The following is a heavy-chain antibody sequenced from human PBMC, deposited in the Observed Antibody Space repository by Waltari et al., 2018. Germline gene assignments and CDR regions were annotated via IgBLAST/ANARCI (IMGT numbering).Heavy chain of an antibody. Sequence: EEQLVESGGGLAHPGESLRLSCAASGFTFSRYWMDWVRHAPGRGLVWVSRISSDGSSVTYADSVKGRFTISRDNAKNTLYVQMNRLRAEDTAVYYCARVATKTYSSPVPERPYYYGMDVWGQGTTVTVSS. D-gene: IGHD3-22*01. J-gene: IGHJ6*02. CDR2: ISSDGSSV. V-gene: IGHV3-74*01. CDR1: GFTFSRYW. CDR3: ARVATKTYSSPVPERPYYYGMDV.